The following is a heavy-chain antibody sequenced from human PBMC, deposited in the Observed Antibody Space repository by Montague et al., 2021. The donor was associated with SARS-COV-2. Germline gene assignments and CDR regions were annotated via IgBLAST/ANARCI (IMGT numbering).Heavy chain of an antibody. Sequence: SETLSLTCAVYGGSFSDYYLNWIRQPPGKGLEWIGEINHSGSTNYNPSLKSRVTIAVDTSKNQVSLKLTSVTAADTAVFYCARSTVTNSPFGFSNKLRSRYNGMDVWGQGTTVTVSS. V-gene: IGHV4-34*01. J-gene: IGHJ6*02. D-gene: IGHD4-17*01. CDR2: INHSGST. CDR3: ARSTVTNSPFGFSNKLRSRYNGMDV. CDR1: GGSFSDYY.